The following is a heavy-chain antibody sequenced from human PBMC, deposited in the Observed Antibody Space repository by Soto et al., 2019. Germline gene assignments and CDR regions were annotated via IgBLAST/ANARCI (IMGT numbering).Heavy chain of an antibody. CDR2: IIPIFGTA. V-gene: IGHV1-69*01. J-gene: IGHJ6*02. D-gene: IGHD4-17*01. CDR1: GFTVSSNY. CDR3: ARDPGKDFYGDYDPDYYYYGMDV. Sequence: PGGSLRLSCAASGFTVSSNYMSWVRQAPGQGLEWMGGIIPIFGTANYAQKFQGRVTITADESTSTAYMELSSLRSEDTAVYYCARDPGKDFYGDYDPDYYYYGMDVWGQGTTVTVSS.